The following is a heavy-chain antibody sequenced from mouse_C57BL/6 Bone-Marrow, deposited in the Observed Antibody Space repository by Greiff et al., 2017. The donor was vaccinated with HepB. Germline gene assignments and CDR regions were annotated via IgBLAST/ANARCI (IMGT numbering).Heavy chain of an antibody. D-gene: IGHD2-12*01. V-gene: IGHV5-6*01. CDR1: GFTFSSYG. J-gene: IGHJ2*01. CDR2: ISSGGSYT. CDR3: GRRSSYFSDY. Sequence: EVQRVESGGDLVKPGGSLKLSCAASGFTFSSYGMSWVRQTPDKRLEWVATISSGGSYTYYPDSVKGRFTIARDNAKNTLYLQMSSLKSEDTAMYYCGRRSSYFSDYWGQGTTLTVSS.